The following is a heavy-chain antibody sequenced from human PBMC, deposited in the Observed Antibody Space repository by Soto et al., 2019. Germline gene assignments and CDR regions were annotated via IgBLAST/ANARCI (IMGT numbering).Heavy chain of an antibody. V-gene: IGHV1-3*01. CDR3: ARPGGGSGDLGYGMDV. J-gene: IGHJ6*02. CDR1: GYTFTTYT. D-gene: IGHD4-17*01. Sequence: QVQLVQSGAEVKKPGASVKVSCKASGYTFTTYTMHWVRQAPGQGLEWMGWINAGNGNTKYSQNFQGRVTITRDTAASTVHMELISLTSEDTAVYYCARPGGGSGDLGYGMDVWGQGTTVTVSS. CDR2: INAGNGNT.